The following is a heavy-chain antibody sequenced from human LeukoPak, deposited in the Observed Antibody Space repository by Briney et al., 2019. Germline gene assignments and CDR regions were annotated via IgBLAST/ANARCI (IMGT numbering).Heavy chain of an antibody. CDR3: ARFWESGYSSYFDY. J-gene: IGHJ4*02. V-gene: IGHV7-4-1*02. CDR1: GYTFTSYG. D-gene: IGHD3-3*01. Sequence: ASVKVSCKASGYTFTSYGISWVRQAPGQGLEWMGWIHPSTGNPTYAQGFTGRFVFSLDTSVSTTYLQISSLKAEDTAVYYCARFWESGYSSYFDYWGQGTLVTVSS. CDR2: IHPSTGNP.